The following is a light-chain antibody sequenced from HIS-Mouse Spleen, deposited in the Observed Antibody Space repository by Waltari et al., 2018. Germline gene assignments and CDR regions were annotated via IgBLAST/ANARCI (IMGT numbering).Light chain of an antibody. Sequence: QSALTQPRSVSGSPGQSVTISCTGTSSDVGGYNLVSWYQQPPGKAPKLMIYDVSKLPSGVPDRFSGSKSGNTASLTISGLQAEDEADYYCCSYAGSYTWVFGGGTKLTVL. J-gene: IGLJ3*02. CDR2: DVS. CDR1: SSDVGGYNL. V-gene: IGLV2-11*02. CDR3: CSYAGSYTWV.